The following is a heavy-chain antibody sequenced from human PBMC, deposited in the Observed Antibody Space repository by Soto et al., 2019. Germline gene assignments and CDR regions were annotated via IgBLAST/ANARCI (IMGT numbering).Heavy chain of an antibody. J-gene: IGHJ4*02. Sequence: PXEXLKISCKSSGYXFTSYLLIWVRHMPGKGLEWMGRIDPSDSYTNYSPSFQGHVTISADKSISTAYLQWSSMKASDTAMYYCARLTPLVRDRYSDYWGQGTLVTVSS. CDR3: ARLTPLVRDRYSDY. CDR2: IDPSDSYT. CDR1: GYXFTSYL. D-gene: IGHD2-21*01. V-gene: IGHV5-10-1*01.